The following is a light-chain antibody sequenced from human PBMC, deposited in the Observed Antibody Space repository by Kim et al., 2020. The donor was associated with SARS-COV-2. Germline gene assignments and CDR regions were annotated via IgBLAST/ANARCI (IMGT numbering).Light chain of an antibody. CDR2: AAS. CDR3: QNYNSAPLT. J-gene: IGKJ3*01. V-gene: IGKV1-27*01. Sequence: DIQMTQSPSSLSASVGDRVTITCRASQGISYYLAWYQQKPGKVPKLLIYAASALQPGVPSRFSGSGSGTDFTLTISGLQPEDVATYYCQNYNSAPLTFGPGTKVDIK. CDR1: QGISYY.